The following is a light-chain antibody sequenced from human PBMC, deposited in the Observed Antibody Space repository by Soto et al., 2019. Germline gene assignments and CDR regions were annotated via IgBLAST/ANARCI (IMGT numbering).Light chain of an antibody. CDR3: QQSYSTPT. CDR1: QSISSY. V-gene: IGKV1-39*01. CDR2: AAS. Sequence: DIQMTQSPSSLSASVGDRVTITCRASQSISSYLNWYQQKPGKAPKLLIYAASSLQSGVPSRFSGSESGTDFNLTISSLQPEDFATYYCQQSYSTPTFGGGTKVEIK. J-gene: IGKJ4*01.